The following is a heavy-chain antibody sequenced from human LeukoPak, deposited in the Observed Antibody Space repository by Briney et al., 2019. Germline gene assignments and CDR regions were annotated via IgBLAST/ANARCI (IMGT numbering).Heavy chain of an antibody. CDR1: GGSFSGYY. CDR2: INHSGST. D-gene: IGHD4-23*01. Sequence: SETLSLTCAVYGGSFSGYYWSWIRQPPGKGLEWIREINHSGSTNYNPSLKSRVTISVDTSKNQFSLKLSSVTAADTAVYYCARATLPDYGGNGGWFDPWGQGTLVTVSS. V-gene: IGHV4-34*01. CDR3: ARATLPDYGGNGGWFDP. J-gene: IGHJ5*02.